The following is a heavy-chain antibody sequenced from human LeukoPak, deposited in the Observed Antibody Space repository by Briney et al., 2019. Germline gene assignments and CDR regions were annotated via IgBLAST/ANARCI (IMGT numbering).Heavy chain of an antibody. CDR1: GFTFSSYW. V-gene: IGHV3-74*01. J-gene: IGHJ4*02. Sequence: PGGSLRLSCAASGFTFSSYWMHCVSEAPGKGLVWVSRINSDGSSTSYADSVKGRFTISRDNAKNTLYLQMNSLRAEDTAVYYCTSAALDYWGQGTLVTVSS. CDR2: INSDGSST. D-gene: IGHD2-2*01. CDR3: TSAALDY.